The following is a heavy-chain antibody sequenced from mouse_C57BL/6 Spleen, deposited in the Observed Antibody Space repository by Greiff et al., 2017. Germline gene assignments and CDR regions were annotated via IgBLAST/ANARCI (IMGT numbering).Heavy chain of an antibody. CDR2: IYPGDGDT. V-gene: IGHV1-80*01. J-gene: IGHJ1*03. D-gene: IGHD1-1*01. CDR3: ARGTTRYFDV. Sequence: QVQLKESGAELVKPGASVKISCKASGYAFSSYWMNWVKQRPGKGLEWIGQIYPGDGDTNYNGKFKGKATLTAAKSSSTAYMQLSSLTSEDSAVYVCARGTTRYFDVWGTGTTVTVSS. CDR1: GYAFSSYW.